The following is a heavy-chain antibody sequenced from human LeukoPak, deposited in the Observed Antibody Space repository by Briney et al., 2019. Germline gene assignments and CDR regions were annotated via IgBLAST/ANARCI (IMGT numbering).Heavy chain of an antibody. Sequence: GGSLRLSCAASGFTFSSYEMNWVRQAPGKGLERVSYISSSGSTIYYADSVKGRFTISRDNAKNSLYLQMNSLRAEDTAVYYCARDRIAARWFDPWGQGTLVTVSS. V-gene: IGHV3-48*03. CDR1: GFTFSSYE. J-gene: IGHJ5*02. CDR2: ISSSGSTI. D-gene: IGHD6-13*01. CDR3: ARDRIAARWFDP.